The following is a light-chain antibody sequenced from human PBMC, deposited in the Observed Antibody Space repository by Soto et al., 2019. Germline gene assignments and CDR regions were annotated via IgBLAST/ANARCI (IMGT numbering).Light chain of an antibody. J-gene: IGKJ1*01. CDR3: QQYGSSPWT. Sequence: ETVLTQSPGTLSLSPGERATISCRASQSVSNSYLAWYQHKVGQAPRLLIDGASSRATGIPDRFSGSGSGTDFPLTISSLEPEDVAIYYCQQYGSSPWTVGQGTKVDI. CDR2: GAS. CDR1: QSVSNSY. V-gene: IGKV3-20*01.